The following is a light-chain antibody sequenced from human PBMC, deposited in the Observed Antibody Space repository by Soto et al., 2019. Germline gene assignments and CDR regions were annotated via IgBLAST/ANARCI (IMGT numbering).Light chain of an antibody. Sequence: ALTQPPSASGSPGQSVTISCTGTSSDIGTYDYVSWYQHLPDKAPKLIIYEVSKRPSGVPDRFSGSKSGNTASLTVSGLQAEDEGDYYCCSYGGGNNFYVFGTGTKVTVL. CDR1: SSDIGTYDY. J-gene: IGLJ1*01. V-gene: IGLV2-8*01. CDR2: EVS. CDR3: CSYGGGNNFYV.